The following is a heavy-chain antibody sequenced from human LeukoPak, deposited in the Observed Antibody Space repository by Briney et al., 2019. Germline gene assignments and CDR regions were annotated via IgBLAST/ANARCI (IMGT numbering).Heavy chain of an antibody. Sequence: QPGGSLRLSCGASGFTFSNSALTWVRQAPGKGLEWVASISSGGGNTYYADSVKGRFTISRVNSNNTLYLQMNSLRAEDTAVYYCAKERYSSGWSDSFDYWGQGTLVTVSS. V-gene: IGHV3-23*01. D-gene: IGHD6-19*01. CDR1: GFTFSNSA. CDR3: AKERYSSGWSDSFDY. J-gene: IGHJ4*02. CDR2: ISSGGGNT.